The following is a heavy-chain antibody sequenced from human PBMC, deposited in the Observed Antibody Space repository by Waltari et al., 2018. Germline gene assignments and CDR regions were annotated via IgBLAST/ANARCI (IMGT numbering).Heavy chain of an antibody. Sequence: QLQLQESGPRLVRPSETPSIICRVSGVALTTTRPYSAWIRRPPGQGLGWIGTVSYSGTTYISPSLKGRVSVSMDTSKNQVSLILGSVTAADMAVYYCATYIGASVGTAAFDVWGQGTMVTVSS. CDR1: GVALTTTRPY. CDR3: ATYIGASVGTAAFDV. J-gene: IGHJ3*01. CDR2: VSYSGTT. D-gene: IGHD5-12*01. V-gene: IGHV4-39*05.